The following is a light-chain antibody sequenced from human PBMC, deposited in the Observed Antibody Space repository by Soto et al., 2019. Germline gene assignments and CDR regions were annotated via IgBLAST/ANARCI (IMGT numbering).Light chain of an antibody. V-gene: IGKV1-5*01. CDR2: DAS. CDR3: QQYYSYPRT. J-gene: IGKJ1*01. Sequence: IHMTQSPSTLSASVGDRVTISCRASQNIFTYLAWYXXXPXXAXKXLIFDASTLQSGVPSRFSGSGSGTDFTLTISCLQSEDFATYYCQQYYSYPRTFGQGTKVDIK. CDR1: QNIFTY.